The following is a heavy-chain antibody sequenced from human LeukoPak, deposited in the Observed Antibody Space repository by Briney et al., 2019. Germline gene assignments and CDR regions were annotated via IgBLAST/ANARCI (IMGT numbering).Heavy chain of an antibody. CDR1: GFTSSRYI. J-gene: IGHJ4*02. D-gene: IGHD2-15*01. CDR2: ISSNGHTT. V-gene: IGHV3-64D*09. CDR3: VKNKYPVVVAATLDY. Sequence: PRRPLRLSCVASGFTSSRYIIHRVRAAPRKGLGYVSDISSNGHTTYYADSVKGRLTVSTDSSKNMLYLQMNSLRAEATAVYYCVKNKYPVVVAATLDYWSQGILVTVSS.